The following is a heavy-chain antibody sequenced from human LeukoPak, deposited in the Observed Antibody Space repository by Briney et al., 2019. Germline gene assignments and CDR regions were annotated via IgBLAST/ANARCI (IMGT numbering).Heavy chain of an antibody. J-gene: IGHJ4*02. CDR3: ARDRDYGSGSLDY. V-gene: IGHV3-53*01. D-gene: IGHD3-10*01. CDR2: IYSGGST. CDR1: GFTVSSNY. Sequence: PGGSLRLSCAASGFTVSSNYMSWVRQAPGKGLEWVSVIYSGGSTYYADSVKGRFTISRDNSKNTLYLQMNSLRAEDTAVYYCARDRDYGSGSLDYWGQGTLVTVSS.